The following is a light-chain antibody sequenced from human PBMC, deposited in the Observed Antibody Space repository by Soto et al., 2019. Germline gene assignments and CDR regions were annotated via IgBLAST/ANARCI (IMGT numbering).Light chain of an antibody. V-gene: IGLV2-8*01. CDR1: SSDVGGYNY. J-gene: IGLJ1*01. Sequence: QSALTQPASVSGSPGQSITISCTGTSSDVGGYNYVSWYQQHPGNPGKAPKLMIYEVSKRPSGVPDRFSGSMSGNTASLTVSGLQAEDEADYYCSSYANNNNFKFVFGTGTKLTVL. CDR2: EVS. CDR3: SSYANNNNFKFV.